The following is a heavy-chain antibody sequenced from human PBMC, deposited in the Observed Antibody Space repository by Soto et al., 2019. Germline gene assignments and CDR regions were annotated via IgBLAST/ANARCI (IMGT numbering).Heavy chain of an antibody. V-gene: IGHV3-30-3*01. CDR3: AKAGGRGSVLLWFGEDYYYYGMDV. D-gene: IGHD3-10*01. CDR1: GFTFSSYA. CDR2: ISYDGSNK. J-gene: IGHJ6*02. Sequence: PGGSLRLSCAASGFTFSSYAMHWVRQAPGKGLEWVAVISYDGSNKYYADSVKGRFTISRDNSKNTLYLQMNSLRAEDTAVYYCAKAGGRGSVLLWFGEDYYYYGMDVWGQGTTVTVS.